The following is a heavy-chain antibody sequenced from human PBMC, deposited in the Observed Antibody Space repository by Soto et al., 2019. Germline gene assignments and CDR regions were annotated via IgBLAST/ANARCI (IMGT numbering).Heavy chain of an antibody. CDR1: GCTLSYYY. Sequence: QVQVVESGGGVVQPGRSLRLSCAVSGCTLSYYYMHWLRQAPGKGLEWVGCISSDGSKGDYADSVKGRFTISRDNSKNTLYLQMDSLRPEDTAVYYCAKGPSHGAFDDWGQGTLVTVSS. CDR3: AKGPSHGAFDD. J-gene: IGHJ4*02. V-gene: IGHV3-30*18. D-gene: IGHD3-10*01. CDR2: ISSDGSKG.